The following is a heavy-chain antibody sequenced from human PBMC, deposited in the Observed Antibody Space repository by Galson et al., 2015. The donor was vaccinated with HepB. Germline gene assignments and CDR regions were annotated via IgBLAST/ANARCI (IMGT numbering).Heavy chain of an antibody. J-gene: IGHJ2*01. CDR1: GYTFTGYY. CDR3: ARNRQRSNWYFDL. CDR2: INPNSGGT. V-gene: IGHV1-2*06. D-gene: IGHD6-25*01. Sequence: SVKVSCKASGYTFTGYYMHWVRQAPGQGLEWMGRINPNSGGTNYAQKFQGRVTMTRDTSISTAYMELSRLRSDDTAVYYCARNRQRSNWYFDLWGRGTLVTVSS.